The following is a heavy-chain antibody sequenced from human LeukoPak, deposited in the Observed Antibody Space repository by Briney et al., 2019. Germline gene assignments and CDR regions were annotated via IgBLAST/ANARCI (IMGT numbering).Heavy chain of an antibody. Sequence: GASVKVSCKASGYTFTSYYMRWVRQAPGQGLEWMGIINPSGGSTSYAQKFQGRVTMTRDTSTSTVYMELSSLRSEDTAVYYCARAEAAAGRVAAPYTNHFDYWGREPWSPSPQ. CDR3: ARAEAAAGRVAAPYTNHFDY. J-gene: IGHJ4*02. D-gene: IGHD6-13*01. CDR2: INPSGGST. V-gene: IGHV1-46*01. CDR1: GYTFTSYY.